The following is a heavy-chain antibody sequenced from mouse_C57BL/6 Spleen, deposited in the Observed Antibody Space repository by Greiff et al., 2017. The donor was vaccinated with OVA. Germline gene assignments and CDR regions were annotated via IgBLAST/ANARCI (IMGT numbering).Heavy chain of an antibody. CDR3: GRAQYAMDY. CDR1: GFTFSDYY. V-gene: IGHV5-16*01. CDR2: INYDGSST. J-gene: IGHJ4*01. Sequence: EVMLVESEGGLVQPGSSMKLSCTASGFTFSDYYMAWVRQVPEQGLEWVANINYDGSSTYYLDSLKSSFILARENAKNMLYLQMSSLKSEDTATYYCGRAQYAMDYWGQGTSVTVSS.